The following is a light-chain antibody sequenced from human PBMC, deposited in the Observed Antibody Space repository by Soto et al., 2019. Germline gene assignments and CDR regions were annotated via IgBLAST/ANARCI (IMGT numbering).Light chain of an antibody. CDR3: SSYAGSNNVV. V-gene: IGLV2-8*01. J-gene: IGLJ2*01. Sequence: QSALTQPPSASGSPGQSVTISCTGTSSDVGGYNYFSWYQQHSGKAPKLMIYEVSKRPSGVPDRFSGSKSGNTASLTVSGLQAEDEADYYCSSYAGSNNVVFGGGTKVTVL. CDR1: SSDVGGYNY. CDR2: EVS.